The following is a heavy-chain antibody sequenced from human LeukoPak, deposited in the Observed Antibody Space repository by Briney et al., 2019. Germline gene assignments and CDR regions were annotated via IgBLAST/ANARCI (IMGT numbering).Heavy chain of an antibody. V-gene: IGHV1-69*13. J-gene: IGHJ5*02. D-gene: IGHD2-2*02. CDR1: GGTFSSYA. CDR2: IIPVFGTA. CDR3: ARVVPAAISPRTGFDP. Sequence: ASVKVSCKASGGTFSSYAISWVRQAPGQRLEWMGGIIPVFGTANYAQKFQGRVTITADESTSTAYMELSSLRSEDTAVYYCARVVPAAISPRTGFDPWGQGTLVTVSS.